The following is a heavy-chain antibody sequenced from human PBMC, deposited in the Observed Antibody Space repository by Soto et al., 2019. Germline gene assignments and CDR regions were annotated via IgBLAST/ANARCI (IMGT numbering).Heavy chain of an antibody. CDR2: IYWDGDK. D-gene: IGHD3-3*01. CDR1: GFSLSTSGVG. J-gene: IGHJ4*01. Sequence: QITLKESGPTLVKPTQTLTLTCTFSGFSLSTSGVGVGWIRQPPGKALEWLALIYWDGDKRYSPSLKSRLIITKDTSENQVVLTMTDMDPVDTATYYCAHRLKKPGTYYDFWSGHVVSYFASWGQGTLVTVSS. V-gene: IGHV2-5*02. CDR3: AHRLKKPGTYYDFWSGHVVSYFAS.